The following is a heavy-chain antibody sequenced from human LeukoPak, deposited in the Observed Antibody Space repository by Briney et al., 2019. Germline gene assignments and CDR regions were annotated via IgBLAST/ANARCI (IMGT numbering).Heavy chain of an antibody. CDR2: IRTDWTTT. D-gene: IGHD2/OR15-2a*01. Sequence: GGSLRLSCPVSGFNFGDYWVHWVRQVPGKGLVWVSRIRTDWTTTTYADSVKGRFTTSRDDAKNTVYLQVNSLRVEDTAVYYCLVIIIGGSSQQWGPGTLVTVSS. CDR3: LVIIIGGSSQQ. V-gene: IGHV3-74*01. CDR1: GFNFGDYW. J-gene: IGHJ1*01.